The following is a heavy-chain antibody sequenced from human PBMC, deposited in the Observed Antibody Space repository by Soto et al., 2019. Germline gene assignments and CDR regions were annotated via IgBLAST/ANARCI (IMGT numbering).Heavy chain of an antibody. CDR1: GYTFTGYY. V-gene: IGHV1-2*04. J-gene: IGHJ5*02. Sequence: ASVKVSCKASGYTFTGYYMHWVRQAPGQGLEWMGWINPNSGGTNYAQKFQGWVTMTRDTSISTAYMELSSLRPANTALYYCASPHWNYQGWFDPWRQGILVSASS. CDR3: ASPHWNYQGWFDP. CDR2: INPNSGGT. D-gene: IGHD1-7*01.